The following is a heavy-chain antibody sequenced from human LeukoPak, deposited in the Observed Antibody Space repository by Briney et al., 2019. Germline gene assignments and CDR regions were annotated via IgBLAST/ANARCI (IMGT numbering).Heavy chain of an antibody. CDR2: IKQDGSEK. D-gene: IGHD5-18*01. J-gene: IGHJ4*02. V-gene: IGHV3-7*01. CDR1: GFTFSSYW. Sequence: GGSLRLSCAASGFTFSSYWMSWVRQAPGKGLEWVANIKQDGSEKYYVDSVKGRFIISRDTDKNSLYLQMNSLRAENTAVYYCARGWHTAMVTTGSFDYWGQGTLVTVSS. CDR3: ARGWHTAMVTTGSFDY.